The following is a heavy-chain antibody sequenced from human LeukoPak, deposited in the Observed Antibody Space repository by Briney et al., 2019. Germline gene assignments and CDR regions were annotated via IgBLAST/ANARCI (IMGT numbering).Heavy chain of an antibody. CDR2: IYYSGST. CDR1: GGSISSGGYY. D-gene: IGHD2-2*01. J-gene: IGHJ6*02. Sequence: SETLSLTCTVSGGSISSGGYYWSWIRQHPGKGLEWIGYIYYSGSTYYNPSLKSRVTISVDTSKNQFSLKLSSVTAADTAVYHCARAQFDIVVVPASALYGMDVWGQGTTVTVSS. CDR3: ARAQFDIVVVPASALYGMDV. V-gene: IGHV4-31*03.